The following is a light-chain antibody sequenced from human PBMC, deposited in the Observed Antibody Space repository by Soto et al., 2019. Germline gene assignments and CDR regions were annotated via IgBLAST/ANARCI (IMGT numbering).Light chain of an antibody. Sequence: IRMTQSPSSLSASTADRVTITCRASQGISSWLAWYQQKPGKAPKLLIYDASSLESGVPSRFSGSGSGTEFTLTISSLPPDDFATYYCQQYNSYWTFGQGTKVDIK. CDR3: QQYNSYWT. J-gene: IGKJ1*01. CDR1: QGISSW. CDR2: DAS. V-gene: IGKV1-5*01.